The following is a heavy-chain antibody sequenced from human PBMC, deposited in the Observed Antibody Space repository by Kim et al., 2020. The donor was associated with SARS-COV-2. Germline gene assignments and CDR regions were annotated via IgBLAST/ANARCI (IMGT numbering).Heavy chain of an antibody. CDR3: ARDHVLDY. Sequence: GGSTRYAQKFPGRVTMTRDTSTSTVYMELSSLRSEDTAVYYCARDHVLDYWGQGTLVTVSS. V-gene: IGHV1-46*01. J-gene: IGHJ4*02. D-gene: IGHD6-6*01. CDR2: GGST.